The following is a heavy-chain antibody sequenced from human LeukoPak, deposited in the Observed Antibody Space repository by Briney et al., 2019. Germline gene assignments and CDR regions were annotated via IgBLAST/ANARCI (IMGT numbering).Heavy chain of an antibody. V-gene: IGHV4-30-4*01. CDR3: ARGRITMITYFDY. CDR1: GGSISSGDYY. Sequence: PSQTLSLTCTVSGGSISSGDYYWSWIRQPPGKGLEWFGYIYYSGSTYYNPSLKSRVTISVDTSKNQFSLKLSSVTAADTAVYYCARGRITMITYFDYCGQGTLVTVSS. J-gene: IGHJ4*02. CDR2: IYYSGST. D-gene: IGHD3-22*01.